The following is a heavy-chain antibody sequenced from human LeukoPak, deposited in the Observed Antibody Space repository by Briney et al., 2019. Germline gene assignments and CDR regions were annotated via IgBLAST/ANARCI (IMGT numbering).Heavy chain of an antibody. Sequence: VASVKVSCKASGGTFSSYAISWVRQAPGQGLEWMGGIIPIFGTANYAQKFQGRVTITADESTSTAYMELSSLRSEDTAVYYCARGDSRGAFDIWGQGTMVTVSS. J-gene: IGHJ3*02. D-gene: IGHD3-22*01. CDR3: ARGDSRGAFDI. CDR2: IIPIFGTA. CDR1: GGTFSSYA. V-gene: IGHV1-69*13.